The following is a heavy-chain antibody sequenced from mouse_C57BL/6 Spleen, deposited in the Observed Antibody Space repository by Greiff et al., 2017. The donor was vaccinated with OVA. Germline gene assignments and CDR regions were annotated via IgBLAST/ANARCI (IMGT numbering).Heavy chain of an antibody. Sequence: QVQLQQPGAELVKPGASVKLSCKASGYTFTSYWMRWVKQRPGQGLEWIGEIDPSDSYTNYNQKFKGKATLTVDTSSSTAYMQLSSLTSEDSAVYYCARRDYYGSSSYYFDYWGQGTTLTVSS. J-gene: IGHJ2*01. V-gene: IGHV1-50*01. D-gene: IGHD1-1*01. CDR1: GYTFTSYW. CDR2: IDPSDSYT. CDR3: ARRDYYGSSSYYFDY.